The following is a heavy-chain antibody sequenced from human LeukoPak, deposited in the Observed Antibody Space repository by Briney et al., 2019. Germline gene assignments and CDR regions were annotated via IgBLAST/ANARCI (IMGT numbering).Heavy chain of an antibody. J-gene: IGHJ3*02. V-gene: IGHV3-33*06. CDR2: IWYDGSNK. D-gene: IGHD1-26*01. Sequence: GRSLRLSCAASGFTFSSYGIHWVRQAPGKGLEWVAVIWYDGSNKYYADSVKGRFTISRDNSKNTLYLQMNSLRAEDTAVYYCAKDPLGLSAFDIWGQGTMVTVSS. CDR3: AKDPLGLSAFDI. CDR1: GFTFSSYG.